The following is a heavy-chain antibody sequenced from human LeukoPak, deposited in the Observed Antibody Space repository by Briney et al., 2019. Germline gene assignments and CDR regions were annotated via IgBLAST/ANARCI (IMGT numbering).Heavy chain of an antibody. CDR3: ARNRLRATATYMDV. D-gene: IGHD2-15*01. J-gene: IGHJ6*04. V-gene: IGHV3-53*05. Sequence: GGSLRLSCAASGFTVSSNYMSWVRQAPGKGLEWVSVIYSGGSTYYADSVKGRFTISRDDSKDTLYLQIITLRAVDTAVYYCARNRLRATATYMDVWGKGTTVTVSS. CDR2: IYSGGST. CDR1: GFTVSSNY.